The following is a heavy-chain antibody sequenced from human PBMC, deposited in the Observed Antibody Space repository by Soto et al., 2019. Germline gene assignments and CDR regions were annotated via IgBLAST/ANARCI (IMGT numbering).Heavy chain of an antibody. D-gene: IGHD3-22*01. J-gene: IGHJ4*02. V-gene: IGHV4-30-4*01. CDR2: IYYSGST. CDR1: GGSISSGDYY. CDR3: ARASAYYYDSSGYFPDY. Sequence: SETLSLTCTVSGGSISSGDYYWSWIRQPPGRGLEWIGYIYYSGSTYYNPSLRSRVTMSVDTSRNQFSVKLSSVTAADTAVYYCARASAYYYDSSGYFPDYWGQGTLVTVSS.